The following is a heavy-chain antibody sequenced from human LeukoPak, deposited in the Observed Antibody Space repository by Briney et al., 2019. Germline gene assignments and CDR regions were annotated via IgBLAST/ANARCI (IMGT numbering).Heavy chain of an antibody. CDR1: GYSISSGYY. CDR2: ISSSSSVI. D-gene: IGHD2-15*01. CDR3: ARDFLEDTQ. Sequence: KPSETLSLTCAVSGYSISSGYYWGWIRQPPGKGLEWVSYISSSSSVIYYADSVKGRFTISRDNARNSLYLQMNSLRAEDTAVYYCARDFLEDTQWGQGTLVTVSS. J-gene: IGHJ4*02. V-gene: IGHV3-11*04.